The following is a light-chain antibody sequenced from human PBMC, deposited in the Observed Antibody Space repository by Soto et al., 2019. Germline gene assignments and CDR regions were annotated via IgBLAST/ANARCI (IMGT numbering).Light chain of an antibody. CDR2: DVS. V-gene: IGLV2-14*01. Sequence: QSALTQPASVSGSPGQSATISCTGTSSNVGGYNYVSWYQQHPGKAPKLMIYDVSNRPSGVSNRFSGSKSGNTASMSLSGLQASEEDDYYCCSYTRSSTREFGGGTKLTVL. CDR3: CSYTRSSTRE. CDR1: SSNVGGYNY. J-gene: IGLJ2*01.